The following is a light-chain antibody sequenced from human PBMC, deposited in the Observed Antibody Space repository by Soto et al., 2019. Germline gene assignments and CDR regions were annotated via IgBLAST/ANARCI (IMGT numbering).Light chain of an antibody. CDR3: QHSYTTPRT. CDR2: GAS. CDR1: QNIRNY. Sequence: DIQMTQSPSSLSASVGDRVTITCRASQNIRNYLNWYQKKEGKAPKILIYGASSLQSGVPSRFSGSGSGTDFPLAISSLQPEDFATYYCQHSYTTPRTFGQGTKVELK. V-gene: IGKV1-39*01. J-gene: IGKJ1*01.